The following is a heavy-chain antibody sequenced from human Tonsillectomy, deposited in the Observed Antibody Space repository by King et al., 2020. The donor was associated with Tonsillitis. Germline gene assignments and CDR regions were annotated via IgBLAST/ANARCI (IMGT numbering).Heavy chain of an antibody. CDR3: ARGRYGTYSYYFHY. J-gene: IGHJ4*02. CDR2: ISYDGNHK. Sequence: VQLVESGGGVVQPGRSLRLSCAASRFTFSDYGMHWVRQAPGKGLEWVAIISYDGNHKSYTDSVKGRFTISRDNFKNTLYLQMNSLRAEDTAVYYCARGRYGTYSYYFHYWGQGTLVTVSS. V-gene: IGHV3-33*05. CDR1: RFTFSDYG. D-gene: IGHD1-1*01.